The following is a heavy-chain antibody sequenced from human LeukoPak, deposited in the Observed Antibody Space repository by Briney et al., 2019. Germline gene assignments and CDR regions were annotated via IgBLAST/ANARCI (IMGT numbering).Heavy chain of an antibody. D-gene: IGHD6-19*01. V-gene: IGHV3-23*01. CDR3: VRRGDASSGWGDHDF. J-gene: IGHJ4*02. CDR1: GFTFNRNY. Sequence: GGSLRLSCAASGFTFNRNYISWVRQAPGKGLEWVSTIGGSGDKTFYADSVKGRFTISRDNSKDMVHLQMNSLTGEDTALYSWVRRGDASSGWGDHDFWGQGALVTVSS. CDR2: IGGSGDKT.